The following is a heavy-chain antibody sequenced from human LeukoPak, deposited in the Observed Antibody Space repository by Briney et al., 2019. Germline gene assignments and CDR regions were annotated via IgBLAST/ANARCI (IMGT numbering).Heavy chain of an antibody. CDR2: IYYSGST. CDR3: ARDGPSIAVAGIDY. CDR1: GGSISSSSYY. D-gene: IGHD6-19*01. V-gene: IGHV4-39*07. Sequence: SETLSLTCTVSGGSISSSSYYWGWIRQPPGKGLEWIGSIYYSGSTYYNPSLKSRVTISVDTSKNQFSLKLSSVTAADTAVYYCARDGPSIAVAGIDYWDQGTLVTVSS. J-gene: IGHJ4*02.